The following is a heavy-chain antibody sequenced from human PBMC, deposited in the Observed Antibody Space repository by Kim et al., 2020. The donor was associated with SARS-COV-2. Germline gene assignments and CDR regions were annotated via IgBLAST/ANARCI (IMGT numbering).Heavy chain of an antibody. V-gene: IGHV5-51*01. Sequence: RYSPSFQGQVTISADQSISTAYLQWSSLKASDTAMYYCAIIRSGKSWFDPWGQGTLVTVSS. J-gene: IGHJ5*02. CDR3: AIIRSGKSWFDP. D-gene: IGHD3-10*01.